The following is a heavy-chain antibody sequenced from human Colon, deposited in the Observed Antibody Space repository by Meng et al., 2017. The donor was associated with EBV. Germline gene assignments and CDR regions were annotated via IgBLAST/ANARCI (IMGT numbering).Heavy chain of an antibody. J-gene: IGHJ4*02. Sequence: QVPLQGAGPRLVQPSGTLSLTRARAGGSLSSRNWWGWVRQPPGKGLEWIGEIYHSGSTNYNPSLKSRVTISVDESKNQFSLRLSSVTAADTAVYYCARVGAYCGGDCYHPRWGQGTLVTVSS. CDR2: IYHSGST. CDR1: GGSLSSRNW. V-gene: IGHV4-4*02. CDR3: ARVGAYCGGDCYHPR. D-gene: IGHD2-21*02.